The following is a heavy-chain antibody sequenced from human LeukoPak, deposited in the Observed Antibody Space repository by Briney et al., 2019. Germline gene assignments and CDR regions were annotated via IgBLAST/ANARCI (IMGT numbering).Heavy chain of an antibody. CDR1: GFTFSTYA. CDR3: AARPTSGAVAPSDF. Sequence: GRSLRLSCAVSGFTFSTYAMHWVRQVPVKGLEWVAVISYDGGNKYYADSVKGRFTISRDNSKSMLFLEMNSLRVEDTATYYCAARPTSGAVAPSDFWGQGILVTVSS. CDR2: ISYDGGNK. V-gene: IGHV3-30-3*01. J-gene: IGHJ4*02. D-gene: IGHD6-19*01.